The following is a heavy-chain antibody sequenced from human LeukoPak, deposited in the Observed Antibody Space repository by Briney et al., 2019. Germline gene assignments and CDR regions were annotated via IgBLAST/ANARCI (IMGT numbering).Heavy chain of an antibody. CDR3: ARGSNLLRTLDY. J-gene: IGHJ4*02. D-gene: IGHD3-10*01. V-gene: IGHV4-39*01. CDR2: IYYSGST. Sequence: SETLSLTCTVSGGSISSSSYYWGWIRQPPGKGLEWIGCIYYSGSTYCNPSLKSRVTISVDTSKNQFSLKLSSVTAADTAVYYCARGSNLLRTLDYWGQGILVTVSS. CDR1: GGSISSSSYY.